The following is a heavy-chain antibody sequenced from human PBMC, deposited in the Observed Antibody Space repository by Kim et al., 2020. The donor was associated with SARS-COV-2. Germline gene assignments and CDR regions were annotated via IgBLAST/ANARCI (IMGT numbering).Heavy chain of an antibody. CDR3: AREGSGGGYFDY. CDR2: IYYSGNT. Sequence: SETLSLTCIVSGDSISSFSHYWGWIRQPSGKGLEWIVSIYYSGNTYYNPSFKSRVTISVDTSKNQFSLNLTSVTAADTALYYCAREGSGGGYFDYWGQGT. D-gene: IGHD6-19*01. CDR1: GDSISSFSHY. J-gene: IGHJ4*02. V-gene: IGHV4-39*07.